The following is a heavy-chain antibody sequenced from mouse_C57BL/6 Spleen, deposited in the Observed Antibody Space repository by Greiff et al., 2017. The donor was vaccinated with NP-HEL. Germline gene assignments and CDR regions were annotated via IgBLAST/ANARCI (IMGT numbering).Heavy chain of an antibody. CDR3: ARGGSGYVNYAMDD. CDR2: IYPGDGDT. V-gene: IGHV1-80*01. Sequence: VQLQQSGAELVKPGASVKISCKASGYAFSSYWMNWVKQRPGKGLEWIGQIYPGDGDTNYNGKFKGKATLTAYKSSSTAYMQLSSLTSEDSAVYFCARGGSGYVNYAMDDWGQGTSVTVSS. J-gene: IGHJ4*01. D-gene: IGHD3-2*02. CDR1: GYAFSSYW.